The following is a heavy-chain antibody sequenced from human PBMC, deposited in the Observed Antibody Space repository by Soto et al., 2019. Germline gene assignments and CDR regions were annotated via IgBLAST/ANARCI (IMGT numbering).Heavy chain of an antibody. J-gene: IGHJ4*02. V-gene: IGHV1-18*01. CDR1: GYTFASYG. CDR2: ISAYNGNT. Sequence: GASVKVSCKASGYTFASYGISRVRQAPGQGLEWMGWISAYNGNTNYAQKLQGRVTMTTDTSTSTAYMELRSLRSDDTAVYYCARVAEKYYFDYWGQGTLVTVSS. CDR3: ARVAEKYYFDY.